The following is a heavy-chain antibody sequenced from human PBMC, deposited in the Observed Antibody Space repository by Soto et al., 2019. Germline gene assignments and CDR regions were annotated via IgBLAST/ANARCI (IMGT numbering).Heavy chain of an antibody. J-gene: IGHJ3*02. V-gene: IGHV1-69*06. CDR2: IMPIFGTA. CDR3: ARGGPSYDSSGYYSNDAFDI. CDR1: GGTFSSYA. D-gene: IGHD3-22*01. Sequence: AAVQVSRKASGGTFSSYAISGVRQAPGQGLEWMGGIMPIFGTANYAQKFQGRVTITADKSTSTAYMELSSLRSEDTAVYYCARGGPSYDSSGYYSNDAFDIWGQGTMVTVSS.